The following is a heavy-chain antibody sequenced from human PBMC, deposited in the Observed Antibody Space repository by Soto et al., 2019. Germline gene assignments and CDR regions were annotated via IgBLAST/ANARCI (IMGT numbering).Heavy chain of an antibody. CDR1: RGTFSSYA. D-gene: IGHD3-10*01. Sequence: QVQLVQSGAEVKKPGSSVKVSCKASRGTFSSYAISWVRQAPGQGLEWMGGIIPIFGTANYAQKFQGRVTITADESTSTAYMELSSLRSEDTAVYYCAGSIPMVRGLTPPTWFDPWGQGTLVTVSS. CDR3: AGSIPMVRGLTPPTWFDP. V-gene: IGHV1-69*12. CDR2: IIPIFGTA. J-gene: IGHJ5*02.